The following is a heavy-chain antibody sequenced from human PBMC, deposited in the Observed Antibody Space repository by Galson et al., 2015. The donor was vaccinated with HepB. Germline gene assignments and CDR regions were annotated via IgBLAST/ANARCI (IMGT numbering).Heavy chain of an antibody. CDR2: ASKTVPTT. D-gene: IGHD3-3*02. Sequence: SLRLSCAASGFTFSNYGMSWVRQAPGKGLEWVSTASKTVPTTYYADSVRGRFTLSRDNSRNIVYLQMNSLRDEDTAVYYCAKRDTISQYFFDSWGQGILVTVSS. CDR3: AKRDTISQYFFDS. V-gene: IGHV3-23*01. CDR1: GFTFSNYG. J-gene: IGHJ4*02.